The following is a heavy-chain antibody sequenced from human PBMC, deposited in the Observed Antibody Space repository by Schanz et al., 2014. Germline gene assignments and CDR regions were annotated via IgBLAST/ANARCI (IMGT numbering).Heavy chain of an antibody. CDR1: GYTFTSYG. J-gene: IGHJ4*02. V-gene: IGHV1-8*03. CDR2: MNPKTGNT. Sequence: QVQLVQSGAEVKKPGASVKVSCKASGYTFTSYGISWVRQATGQGLEWMGWMNPKTGNTDHAQKFQGRVTITRDTSASTAYMELSSLRSEDTAVYSCARGIGGYGANNYFDYWGQGTLVTVSS. CDR3: ARGIGGYGANNYFDY. D-gene: IGHD5-12*01.